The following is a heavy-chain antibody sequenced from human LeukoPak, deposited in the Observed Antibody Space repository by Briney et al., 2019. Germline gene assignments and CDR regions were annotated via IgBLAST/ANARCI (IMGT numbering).Heavy chain of an antibody. J-gene: IGHJ4*02. D-gene: IGHD2-2*01. Sequence: QPGRSLRLSCAASGFTFSHYGMHWVRQAPGKGLEWVALIANDGSNKDYADSVKGRFTISRDNSKNTLDLQMNSLRAEDTAVYHCVKDGFCTTTNCYPNHFDSWGQGTLVTVSS. CDR3: VKDGFCTTTNCYPNHFDS. V-gene: IGHV3-30*18. CDR2: IANDGSNK. CDR1: GFTFSHYG.